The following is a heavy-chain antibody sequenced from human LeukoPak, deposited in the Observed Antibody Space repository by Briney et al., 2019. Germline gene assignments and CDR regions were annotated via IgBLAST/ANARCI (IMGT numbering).Heavy chain of an antibody. CDR2: IKSDGSST. J-gene: IGHJ3*02. D-gene: IGHD1-26*01. CDR1: GFTFSNYW. V-gene: IGHV3-74*01. Sequence: GGSLRLSCAASGFTFSNYWMHWVRQAPGKGLVWVSRIKSDGSSTSYADSVKGRFTISRDNAKNTLYLQMNSLRAEDTAVYYCARDGGSGSLDAFDIWGQGTMVTVSS. CDR3: ARDGGSGSLDAFDI.